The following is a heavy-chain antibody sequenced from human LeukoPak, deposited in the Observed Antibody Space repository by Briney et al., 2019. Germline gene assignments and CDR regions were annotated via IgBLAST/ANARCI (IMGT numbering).Heavy chain of an antibody. Sequence: AWGSLRLSCAASGFTFSKFPMGWVRQAPGRGLEWVSAIIASGDVTFYADSLRGRFTISRDNSKSTLYLQMNGLRAEDTAIFYCAKSLFTSATGTGRAFHIWGQGTRVTVSS. CDR1: GFTFSKFP. CDR3: AKSLFTSATGTGRAFHI. CDR2: IIASGDVT. V-gene: IGHV3-23*01. D-gene: IGHD1-1*01. J-gene: IGHJ3*02.